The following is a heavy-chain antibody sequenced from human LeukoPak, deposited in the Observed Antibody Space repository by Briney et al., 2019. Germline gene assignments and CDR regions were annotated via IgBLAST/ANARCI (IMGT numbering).Heavy chain of an antibody. CDR2: ISWNSGSI. Sequence: GGSLRLSCAASGFTFDDYAMHWVRQAPGKGLEWVSGISWNSGSIGYADSVKGRFTISRDNAKNSLYLQMNSLRAEDTALYYCAKASAMVAAIGGMDVWGQGTTVTVSS. D-gene: IGHD2-15*01. J-gene: IGHJ6*02. CDR3: AKASAMVAAIGGMDV. V-gene: IGHV3-9*01. CDR1: GFTFDDYA.